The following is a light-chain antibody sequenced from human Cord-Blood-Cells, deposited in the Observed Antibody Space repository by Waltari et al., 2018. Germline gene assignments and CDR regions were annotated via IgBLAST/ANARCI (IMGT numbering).Light chain of an antibody. V-gene: IGKV4-1*01. Sequence: DIVMHQSPDSLAVSLGERATINCKSSQSVLYSSNNKNYLAWYQQKPGQPPKLLIYWASTRESGVPDRFSGSGSGTDFTLTISSLQAEDVAVYYCQQYYSTPYTFGQGTKLEIK. J-gene: IGKJ2*01. CDR1: QSVLYSSNNKNY. CDR3: QQYYSTPYT. CDR2: WAS.